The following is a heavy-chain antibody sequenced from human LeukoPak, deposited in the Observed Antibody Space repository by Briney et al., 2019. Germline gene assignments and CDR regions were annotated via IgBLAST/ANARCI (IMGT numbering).Heavy chain of an antibody. CDR3: AKDSWDTAMEEYVDY. CDR2: ISGSGGST. V-gene: IGHV3-23*01. J-gene: IGHJ4*02. D-gene: IGHD5-18*01. Sequence: PGGSLRLSCAASGFTFSSYAMSWVRQAAGKGLEWVSAISGSGGSTYYADSVKGRFTISRDNSKNTLYLQMNRLRAEDTAVYYWAKDSWDTAMEEYVDYWGQGTLVTVSS. CDR1: GFTFSSYA.